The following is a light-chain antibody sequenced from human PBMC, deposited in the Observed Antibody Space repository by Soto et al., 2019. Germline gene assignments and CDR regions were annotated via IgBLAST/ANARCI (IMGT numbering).Light chain of an antibody. CDR1: QSVSSSY. J-gene: IGKJ4*01. CDR2: GAS. V-gene: IGKV3-15*01. Sequence: VMTMAAAALSVSPGERATLSCRASQSVSSSYLAWYQQKPGQAPRLLIYGASTRATGIPARFSGSGSGTEFTLTISSLQSEDFAVYYCQQYNNWPPLTFGGGTKVDIK. CDR3: QQYNNWPPLT.